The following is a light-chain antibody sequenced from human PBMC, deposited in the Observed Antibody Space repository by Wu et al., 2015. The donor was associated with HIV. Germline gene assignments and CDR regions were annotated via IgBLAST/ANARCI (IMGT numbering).Light chain of an antibody. V-gene: IGKV1-5*03. CDR1: ESVSNY. CDR3: QQYKSYPST. CDR2: KAS. Sequence: DIKMIQSPSTLSASVGDRVTLTCRASESVSNYVAWYQQAPGKAPRVLIYKASTLGTDVSSRFAGSGSGTHFSLTINDLHPDDYATYFCQQYKSYPSTFGPGT. J-gene: IGKJ3*01.